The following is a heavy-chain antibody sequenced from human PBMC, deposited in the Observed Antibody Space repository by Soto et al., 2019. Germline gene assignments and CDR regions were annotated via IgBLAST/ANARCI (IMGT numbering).Heavy chain of an antibody. CDR2: ISGSGGST. CDR3: AKVSEIPATVTPLGY. V-gene: IGHV3-23*01. D-gene: IGHD4-4*01. J-gene: IGHJ4*02. Sequence: PGGSLRLSCAASGFTFSNAWMSWVRQAPGKGLEWVSAISGSGGSTYYADSVKGRFTISRDNSKNTLYLQMNSLRAEDTAVYYCAKVSEIPATVTPLGYWGQGTLVTVS. CDR1: GFTFSNAW.